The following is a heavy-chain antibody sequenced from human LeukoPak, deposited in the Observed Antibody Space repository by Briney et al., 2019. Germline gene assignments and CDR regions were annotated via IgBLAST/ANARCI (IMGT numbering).Heavy chain of an antibody. Sequence: SETLSLTCAVYGGSFSGYYWSWIRKPPGKGLEWIGSIYYSGSTYYNPSLKSRVTISVDTSKNQFSLKLSSVTAADTAVYYCARIEVVTAKEIDYWGQGTLVTVSS. V-gene: IGHV4-34*01. CDR1: GGSFSGYY. CDR2: IYYSGST. CDR3: ARIEVVTAKEIDY. J-gene: IGHJ4*02. D-gene: IGHD2-21*02.